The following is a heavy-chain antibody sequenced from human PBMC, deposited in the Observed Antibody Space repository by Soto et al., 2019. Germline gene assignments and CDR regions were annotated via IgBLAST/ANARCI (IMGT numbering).Heavy chain of an antibody. CDR1: GFTFRSYV. D-gene: IGHD3-16*01. V-gene: IGHV3-30*19. J-gene: IGHJ1*01. CDR2: TSYDGSDK. Sequence: QVQLVESGGGVVQPGTSLRVSCVGSGFTFRSYVILWVRQPPGKGLEWVALTSYDGSDKYYDDSVRGRFTISRDNSRNTVDLQMDSLRLEDTALYYCARWGTTGGLDVWGQGTLVSVSS. CDR3: ARWGTTGGLDV.